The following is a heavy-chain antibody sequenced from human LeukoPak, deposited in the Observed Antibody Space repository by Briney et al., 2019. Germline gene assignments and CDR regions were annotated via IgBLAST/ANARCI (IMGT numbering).Heavy chain of an antibody. CDR2: IYYSGST. Sequence: SETLSLTCTVSGGSISSYYWSWIRQPPGKGLEWMGYIYYSGSTNYNPSLKSRVTISVDTSKNQFSLKLSSVTAADTAVYYCALSDRYSGYVNGMDVWGQGTTVTVSS. V-gene: IGHV4-59*01. D-gene: IGHD5-12*01. J-gene: IGHJ6*02. CDR1: GGSISSYY. CDR3: ALSDRYSGYVNGMDV.